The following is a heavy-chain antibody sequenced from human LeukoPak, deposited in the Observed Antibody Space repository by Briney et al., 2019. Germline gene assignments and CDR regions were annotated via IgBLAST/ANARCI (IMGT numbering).Heavy chain of an antibody. Sequence: PGGSLRLSCAASGFTFSDYYMSWIRQAPGKGLEWVSYISSSGSTIYYADSVKGRFTISRDNAKNSLYLQMNSLRAEDTAVYYCARDYKSPDFWAGYPPYHHDRWGQGTLVTVSS. CDR1: GFTFSDYY. J-gene: IGHJ5*02. CDR2: ISSSGSTI. CDR3: ARDYKSPDFWAGYPPYHHDR. V-gene: IGHV3-11*04. D-gene: IGHD3/OR15-3a*01.